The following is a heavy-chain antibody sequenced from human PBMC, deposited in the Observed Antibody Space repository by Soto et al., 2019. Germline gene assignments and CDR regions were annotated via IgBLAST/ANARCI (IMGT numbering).Heavy chain of an antibody. D-gene: IGHD3-10*01. Sequence: PSETLSLTCAVSGASIIGDEWWNWVRQAPGKGLEWIGEISHSGNIIYNPSLQSRLTIFLDKSKNQVSLNLTSVIAADTAVYYCARDSNGLGSWFFDYWGQGILVTVSS. V-gene: IGHV4-4*02. J-gene: IGHJ4*02. CDR1: GASIIGDEW. CDR3: ARDSNGLGSWFFDY. CDR2: ISHSGNI.